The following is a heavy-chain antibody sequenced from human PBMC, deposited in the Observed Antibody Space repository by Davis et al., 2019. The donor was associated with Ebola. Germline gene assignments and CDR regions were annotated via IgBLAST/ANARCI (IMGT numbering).Heavy chain of an antibody. J-gene: IGHJ6*02. Sequence: GESLKISCAASGFTFSSYAMHWVRQAPGKGLEWVAVISYDGSNKYYADSVKGRFTISRDNSKNSLYLQMNSLRDEDTAVYYCARGRGQQLVLGVGYYGMDVWGQGTTVTVSS. V-gene: IGHV3-30-3*01. D-gene: IGHD6-13*01. CDR2: ISYDGSNK. CDR3: ARGRGQQLVLGVGYYGMDV. CDR1: GFTFSSYA.